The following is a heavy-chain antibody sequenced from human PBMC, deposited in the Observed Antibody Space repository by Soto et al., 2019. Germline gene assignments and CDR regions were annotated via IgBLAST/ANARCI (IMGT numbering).Heavy chain of an antibody. V-gene: IGHV4-39*01. Sequence: QLQLQESCPGLVKPSETLSLTCTVSGGSISSSSYYWGWIRQPPGKGLEWIGSIYYSGSTYYNPSLKRRGTISVDTSKNQFSLKLSSVTAADTAVYYCASGPAAMYYSVEQWLVVTNAFDICGQGTMVTVSS. CDR3: ASGPAAMYYSVEQWLVVTNAFDI. CDR2: IYYSGST. CDR1: GGSISSSSYY. D-gene: IGHD2-2*01. J-gene: IGHJ3*02.